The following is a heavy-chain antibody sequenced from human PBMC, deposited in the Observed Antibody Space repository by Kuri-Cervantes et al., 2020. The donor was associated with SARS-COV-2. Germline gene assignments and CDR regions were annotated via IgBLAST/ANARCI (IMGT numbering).Heavy chain of an antibody. CDR1: GYTLTDLS. CDR3: ATNYYGSGSYYKIGFDP. CDR2: IIPIFGTA. D-gene: IGHD3-10*01. V-gene: IGHV1-69*13. J-gene: IGHJ5*02. Sequence: SVKVSCKVSGYTLTDLSMQWVRQAPGQGLEWMGGIIPIFGTANYAQKFQGRVTITADESTSTAYMALSSLRSEDTAVYYCATNYYGSGSYYKIGFDPWGQGTLVTGYS.